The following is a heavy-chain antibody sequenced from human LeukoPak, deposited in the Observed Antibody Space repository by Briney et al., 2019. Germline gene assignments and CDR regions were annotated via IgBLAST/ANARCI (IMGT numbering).Heavy chain of an antibody. Sequence: GGSLRLSCAASGFTFSSYAMSWVRQAPGKGLEWVSAISGSGGSTYYADSVKGRFTTSRDNSKNTLYLQMNGLRAEDTAVYYCAKDLAAVPGNKYFAYWGQGTLVTVSS. CDR2: ISGSGGST. CDR3: AKDLAAVPGNKYFAY. V-gene: IGHV3-23*01. CDR1: GFTFSSYA. J-gene: IGHJ4*02. D-gene: IGHD6-19*01.